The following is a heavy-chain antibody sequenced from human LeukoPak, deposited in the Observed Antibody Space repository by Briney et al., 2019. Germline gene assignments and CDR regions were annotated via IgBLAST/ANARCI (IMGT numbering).Heavy chain of an antibody. J-gene: IGHJ4*02. D-gene: IGHD3-22*01. Sequence: SETLSLTCTVSGGSISSGDYYWRWIRQPPGKGLEWIGYIYYSGSTYYNPSLKSRVTISVDTSKNQFSLKLSSVTAADTAVYYCASYYDSSGFDYWGQGTLVTVSS. CDR1: GGSISSGDYY. V-gene: IGHV4-30-4*01. CDR3: ASYYDSSGFDY. CDR2: IYYSGST.